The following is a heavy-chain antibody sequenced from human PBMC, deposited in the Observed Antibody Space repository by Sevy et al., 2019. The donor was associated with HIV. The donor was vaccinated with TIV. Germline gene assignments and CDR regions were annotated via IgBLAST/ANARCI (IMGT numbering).Heavy chain of an antibody. CDR1: GFTFSSYG. Sequence: GGSLRLSCAASGFTFSSYGMHWVRQAPGKGLEWVAVIWYDGSNKYDADSVKGRFPISRDNSKNTLYLQMNSLRAEDTAVYYCARGRGTMVRGVKGAPHYYYYGMDVWGQGTTVTVSS. CDR3: ARGRGTMVRGVKGAPHYYYYGMDV. CDR2: IWYDGSNK. J-gene: IGHJ6*02. D-gene: IGHD3-10*01. V-gene: IGHV3-33*01.